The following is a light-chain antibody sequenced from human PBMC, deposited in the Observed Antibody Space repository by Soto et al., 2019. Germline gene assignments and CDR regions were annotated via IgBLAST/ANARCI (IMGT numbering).Light chain of an antibody. V-gene: IGKV1-5*03. CDR3: QQYNSYPFT. CDR2: KAS. CDR1: QSISSW. Sequence: DIQMTQSPSTLSASVGDRVTITCRASQSISSWLAWYQQKPGKAPKLLIYKASSLESGVPSRFSGSGSGTEFTLTISSLQPDDFATYYCQQYNSYPFTFGPVTKVDIK. J-gene: IGKJ3*01.